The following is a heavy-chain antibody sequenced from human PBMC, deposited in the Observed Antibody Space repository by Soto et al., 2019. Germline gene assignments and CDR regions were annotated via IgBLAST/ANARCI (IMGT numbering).Heavy chain of an antibody. D-gene: IGHD2-2*01. CDR3: ARGAARYCSSTSCYLYYYYYGMDV. J-gene: IGHJ6*02. CDR1: GYTFTSYD. Sequence: ASVKVSCKASGYTFTSYDIDWVRQATGQGLEWMGWMNPNSGNTGYAQKFQGRVTMTRNTSISTAYMELSSLRSEDTAVYYCARGAARYCSSTSCYLYYYYYGMDVWGQGTTVTVSS. V-gene: IGHV1-8*01. CDR2: MNPNSGNT.